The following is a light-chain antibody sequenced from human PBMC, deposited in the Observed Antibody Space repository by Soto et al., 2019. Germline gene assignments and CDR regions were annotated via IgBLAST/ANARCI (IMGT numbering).Light chain of an antibody. V-gene: IGLV1-44*01. CDR1: SSNIGDNT. CDR2: SND. CDR3: AAWDDSLNEGV. J-gene: IGLJ2*01. Sequence: QSVLTQPPSASGTPGQSVTISCSGSSSNIGDNTVNWYQQLPGTAPKLLIYSNDQRPSGVPDRFSGSKSGTSASLAISGLQSEDEADYYCAAWDDSLNEGVFGGGTKVTVL.